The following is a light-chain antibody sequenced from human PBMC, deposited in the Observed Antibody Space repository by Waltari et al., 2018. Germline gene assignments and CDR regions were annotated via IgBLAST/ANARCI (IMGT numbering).Light chain of an antibody. V-gene: IGKV3-11*01. Sequence: EIVLTQSPATLSLSPGERATLSCRASQSVDRYLSWYQQRPGQAPTLLISDESKRASGIPARFSGSGSGTDFTLTINSLEPEDFAVYYCHQRSVWPITFGQGTRLDIK. J-gene: IGKJ5*01. CDR1: QSVDRY. CDR3: HQRSVWPIT. CDR2: DES.